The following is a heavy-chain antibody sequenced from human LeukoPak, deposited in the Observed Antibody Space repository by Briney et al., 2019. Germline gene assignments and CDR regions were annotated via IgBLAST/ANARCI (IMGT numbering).Heavy chain of an antibody. CDR2: INHSGST. Sequence: SETLSLTCAVYGGSFSGYYWSWIRQPPGKGLEWIGEINHSGSTNYNPSLKSRVTISVDTSKNQFSLKLSSVTAADTAVYYCARDRWTDYFDYWGQGTLVTVSS. CDR3: ARDRWTDYFDY. J-gene: IGHJ4*02. D-gene: IGHD3/OR15-3a*01. CDR1: GGSFSGYY. V-gene: IGHV4-34*01.